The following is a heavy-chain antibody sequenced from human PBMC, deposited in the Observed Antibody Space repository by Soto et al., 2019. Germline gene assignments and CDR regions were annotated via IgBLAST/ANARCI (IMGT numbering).Heavy chain of an antibody. CDR1: EFTFSSYA. J-gene: IGHJ4*02. Sequence: QVQLVESGGGVVQPGRSLRLSCAASEFTFSSYAMHWVRQAPGKGLEWVAVISYDGSNKYYADSVQGRFTISRDNSKNTLYLKMNSLRTEHTAVYPGARVGSSSWYLPYFDYGGQGPLVTASS. D-gene: IGHD6-13*01. V-gene: IGHV3-30-3*01. CDR3: ARVGSSSWYLPYFDY. CDR2: ISYDGSNK.